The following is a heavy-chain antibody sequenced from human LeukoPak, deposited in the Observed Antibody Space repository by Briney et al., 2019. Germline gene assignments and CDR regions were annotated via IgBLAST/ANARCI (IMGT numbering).Heavy chain of an antibody. V-gene: IGHV3-74*01. Sequence: GGSLRLSCAASGFTFSSYWMHWVRQAPGKGLVWVSRINSDGSSTSYADSVKGRFTISRDNAKNTLYLQMNSLRAEDTAKYYCAKNAFDILADYFDYWGQGTLVTVSS. CDR3: AKNAFDILADYFDY. CDR2: INSDGSST. J-gene: IGHJ4*02. D-gene: IGHD3-9*01. CDR1: GFTFSSYW.